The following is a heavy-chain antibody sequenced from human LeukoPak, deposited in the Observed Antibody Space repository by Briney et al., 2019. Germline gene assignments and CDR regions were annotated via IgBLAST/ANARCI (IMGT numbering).Heavy chain of an antibody. D-gene: IGHD3-10*01. CDR3: ARGRGSRSYYSYYFDY. Sequence: PSETLSLTCAVYGGSFSGYYWSWIRQPPGKGLEWIGEINHSGSTNYNPSLKSRVTISVDTSKNQFSLKLSSVTAADTAVYYCARGRGSRSYYSYYFDYWGQGTLVTVSS. CDR2: INHSGST. CDR1: GGSFSGYY. V-gene: IGHV4-34*01. J-gene: IGHJ4*02.